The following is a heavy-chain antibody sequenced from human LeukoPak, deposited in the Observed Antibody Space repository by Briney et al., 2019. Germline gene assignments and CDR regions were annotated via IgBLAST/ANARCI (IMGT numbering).Heavy chain of an antibody. CDR3: ARVGPNWGFKENFDF. D-gene: IGHD7-27*01. CDR2: INHGGST. J-gene: IGHJ4*02. CDR1: GYPISSVYY. Sequence: SETLSLTCSASGYPISSVYYWGWIRRPPGKGLEWIGSINHGGSTDYNPSLKSRVIMSIDTSKNHFSLKLTSVTAADTAVYYCARVGPNWGFKENFDFWGQGTLVTVSS. V-gene: IGHV4-38-2*02.